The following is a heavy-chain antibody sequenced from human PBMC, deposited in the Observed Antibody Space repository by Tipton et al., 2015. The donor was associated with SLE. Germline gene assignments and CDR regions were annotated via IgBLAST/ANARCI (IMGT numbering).Heavy chain of an antibody. CDR2: TRYDGSNK. D-gene: IGHD6-25*01. Sequence: SLRLSCAASGFTFSRFGMHWVRQAPGKGLEWVAFTRYDGSNKYYGDSVKGRFTISRDNSKNTLYLQMNSLRAEDTAVYYCARRRAATGLFSERGWFDPWGQGALVTVSS. V-gene: IGHV3-30*02. CDR1: GFTFSRFG. CDR3: ARRRAATGLFSERGWFDP. J-gene: IGHJ5*02.